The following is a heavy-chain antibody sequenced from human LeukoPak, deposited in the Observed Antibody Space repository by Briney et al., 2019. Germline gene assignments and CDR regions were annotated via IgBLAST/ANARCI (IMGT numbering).Heavy chain of an antibody. D-gene: IGHD3-10*01. Sequence: GGSLSLSCAASGFTFSSYAMTWVRQAAGKGLEWVSAISGNGGGTYYADSVKGRFTISRDNSKNTLSLQMSSLRAEDTAVYYCARTKGGSRSYDDYWGQGTLVTVPS. CDR1: GFTFSSYA. CDR2: ISGNGGGT. J-gene: IGHJ4*02. CDR3: ARTKGGSRSYDDY. V-gene: IGHV3-23*01.